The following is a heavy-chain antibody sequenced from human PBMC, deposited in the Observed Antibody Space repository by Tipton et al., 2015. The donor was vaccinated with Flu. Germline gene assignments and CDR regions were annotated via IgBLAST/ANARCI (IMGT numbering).Heavy chain of an antibody. CDR3: AKGSDGYSLNWYFDL. D-gene: IGHD5-24*01. Sequence: QLVQSGAEVKKPGASVRVSCKASGYIFTTYDINWVRQATGQGLEWMGWMNPDSGDTGYAQKFQGRVTMTRDSSVSSAYLELNSLGSEDTAVYYCAKGSDGYSLNWYFDLWGRGTLVTVSP. CDR2: MNPDSGDT. J-gene: IGHJ2*01. CDR1: GYIFTTYD. V-gene: IGHV1-8*01.